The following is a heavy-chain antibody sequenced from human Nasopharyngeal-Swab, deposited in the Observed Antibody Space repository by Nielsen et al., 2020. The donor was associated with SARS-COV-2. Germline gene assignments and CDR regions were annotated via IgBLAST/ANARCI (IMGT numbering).Heavy chain of an antibody. CDR3: ARGPLPRYCSGGSCYSRYYYYMDV. CDR1: GGSFSGYY. Sequence: SQTLSLTCAVYGGSFSGYYWSWIRQPPGKGLEWNGEINHSGSTNYNPSLKSRVTISVDTSKNQFSLKLSSVTAADTAVYYCARGPLPRYCSGGSCYSRYYYYMDVWGKGTTVTVSS. D-gene: IGHD2-15*01. V-gene: IGHV4-34*01. J-gene: IGHJ6*03. CDR2: INHSGST.